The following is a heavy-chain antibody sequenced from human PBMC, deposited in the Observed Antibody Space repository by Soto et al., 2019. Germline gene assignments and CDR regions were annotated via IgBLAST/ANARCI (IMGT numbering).Heavy chain of an antibody. CDR3: ARASTTVTTLDY. CDR2: IYHSGST. V-gene: IGHV4-30-2*01. CDR1: GGSISSGDYS. Sequence: QLQLQESGSGLVKPSQTLSLTCAVSGGSISSGDYSWSWIRQPPGKGLEWIGYIYHSGSTYYNPSLKSRVTLSVDRSKNQFSLKLSSVTAADTAVYYCARASTTVTTLDYWGQGTLVTVSS. J-gene: IGHJ4*02. D-gene: IGHD4-17*01.